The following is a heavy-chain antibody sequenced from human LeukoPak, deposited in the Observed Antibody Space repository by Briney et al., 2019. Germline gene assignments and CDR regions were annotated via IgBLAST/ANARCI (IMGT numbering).Heavy chain of an antibody. Sequence: ASVKVSCKASGYTFTGYYMHWVRQAPGQGLEWMGWINPSSGGTNYAQKFQGRVTMTRDTSISTAYMELSRLRSDDTAVYYCARVAFSGSYWGAFDYWGQGTLVTVSS. J-gene: IGHJ4*02. D-gene: IGHD1-26*01. CDR2: INPSSGGT. V-gene: IGHV1-2*02. CDR1: GYTFTGYY. CDR3: ARVAFSGSYWGAFDY.